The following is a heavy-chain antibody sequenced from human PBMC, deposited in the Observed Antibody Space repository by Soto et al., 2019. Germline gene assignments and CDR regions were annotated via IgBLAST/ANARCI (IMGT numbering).Heavy chain of an antibody. D-gene: IGHD3-16*02. CDR2: IYYSGST. V-gene: IGHV4-30-4*01. J-gene: IGHJ5*02. CDR1: GGSISSGDYY. Sequence: SETLSLTCTVSGGSISSGDYYWSWIRQPPGKGLEWIGYIYYSGSTYYNPSLKSRVTISVDTSKNQFSLKLSSVTAADTVVYYCARDLRDYVWGSYRLPSNWFDPWGQGTLVTVSS. CDR3: ARDLRDYVWGSYRLPSNWFDP.